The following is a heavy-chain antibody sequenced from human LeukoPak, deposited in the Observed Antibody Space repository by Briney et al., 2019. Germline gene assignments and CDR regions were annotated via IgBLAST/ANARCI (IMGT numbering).Heavy chain of an antibody. V-gene: IGHV3-23*01. J-gene: IGHJ4*02. CDR2: ISGSGDST. D-gene: IGHD6-13*01. Sequence: GGSLRLSCAASGFTFSFYAMTWVRQAPGKVLEWVSTISGSGDSTYYADSVKGRFTISRDNSKNTLYLQMNSLRAEDTAVYYCALQRTLWQQLLDYWGQGTLVTVSS. CDR1: GFTFSFYA. CDR3: ALQRTLWQQLLDY.